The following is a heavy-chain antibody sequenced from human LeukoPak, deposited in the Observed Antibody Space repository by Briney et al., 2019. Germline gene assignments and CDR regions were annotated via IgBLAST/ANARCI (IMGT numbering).Heavy chain of an antibody. CDR3: TRDIGPVTGTTWYFDS. J-gene: IGHJ4*02. V-gene: IGHV3-15*01. D-gene: IGHD1-20*01. CDR2: IKSKIDGETT. Sequence: GGSLRLSCAASGFIFSNAWMTWVRQAPGKGLEWVGRIKSKIDGETTDYTEPVKGRFTISRDVSKNTLYLQMNSLKSEDTAVYYCTRDIGPVTGTTWYFDSWGQGTLVIVSS. CDR1: GFIFSNAW.